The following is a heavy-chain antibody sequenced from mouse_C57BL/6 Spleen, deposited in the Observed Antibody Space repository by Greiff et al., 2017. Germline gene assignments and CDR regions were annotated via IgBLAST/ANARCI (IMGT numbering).Heavy chain of an antibody. CDR1: GYSITSGYY. V-gene: IGHV3-6*01. Sequence: ESGPGLVKPSQSLSLTCSVTGYSITSGYYWNWIRQFPGNKLEWMCYISYDGSNNYNPSLKNRISITRDTSKNQVFLKLNSVTTEYTATYYCARGAGYYLPYDYWGQGTTLTVSS. D-gene: IGHD2-3*01. CDR2: ISYDGSN. CDR3: ARGAGYYLPYDY. J-gene: IGHJ2*01.